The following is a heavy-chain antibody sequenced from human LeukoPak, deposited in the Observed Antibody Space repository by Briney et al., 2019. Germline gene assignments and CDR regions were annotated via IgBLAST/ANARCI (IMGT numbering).Heavy chain of an antibody. J-gene: IGHJ4*02. CDR1: GYTFTSYG. CDR2: ISAHNGNT. V-gene: IGHV1-18*01. Sequence: ASVKVSCKASGYTFTSYGISWVRQAPGQGLEWMGWISAHNGNTNYAQKLQGRVTMTTDTSTSTAYMELRSLRSDDTAVYYCARGRESSGIAAAGTLVDYWGQGTLVTVSS. CDR3: ARGRESSGIAAAGTLVDY. D-gene: IGHD6-13*01.